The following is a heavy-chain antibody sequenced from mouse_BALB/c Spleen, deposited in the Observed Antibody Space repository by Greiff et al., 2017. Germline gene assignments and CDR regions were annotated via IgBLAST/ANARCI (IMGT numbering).Heavy chain of an antibody. CDR1: GYTFTSYY. D-gene: IGHD2-4*01. J-gene: IGHJ3*01. Sequence: VQLQQSGAELVKPGASVKLSCKASGYTFTSYYMYWVKQRPGQGLEWIGEINPSNGGTNFNEKFKSKGTLTVDTSSSTAYMHLSSLTSEDSAVYYCTRGGGLYYDYDGFAYWGQGTLVTVSA. CDR3: TRGGGLYYDYDGFAY. CDR2: INPSNGGT. V-gene: IGHV1S81*02.